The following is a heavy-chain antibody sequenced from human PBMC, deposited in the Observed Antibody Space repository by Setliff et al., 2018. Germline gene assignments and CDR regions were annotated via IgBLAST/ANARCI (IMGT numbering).Heavy chain of an antibody. Sequence: SETLSLTCTVSGGSISSSSYYWGWIRQPPGKGLEWIGSIYYSGTTYYNPSLNSRGTISVDTSRDQFSLRVTSVTAADTAVYYCARTLPTYCRDGPCKVGALDIWGQGTMVTVSS. CDR3: ARTLPTYCRDGPCKVGALDI. J-gene: IGHJ3*02. D-gene: IGHD1-26*01. CDR2: IYYSGTT. CDR1: GGSISSSSYY. V-gene: IGHV4-39*07.